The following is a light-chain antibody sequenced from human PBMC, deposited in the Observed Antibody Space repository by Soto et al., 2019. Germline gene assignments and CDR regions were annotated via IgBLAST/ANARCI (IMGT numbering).Light chain of an antibody. CDR1: QSVSSSY. J-gene: IGKJ1*01. Sequence: EIVLTQSPGTLSLSPGEIATLSCRASQSVSSSYLAWYQQKPGQAPRLLIYDTSSRATGIPDRFSGSGSGTDFTLAISRLEPEDFAVYYCQQCGSSPSFGHGTKVELK. CDR3: QQCGSSPS. CDR2: DTS. V-gene: IGKV3-20*01.